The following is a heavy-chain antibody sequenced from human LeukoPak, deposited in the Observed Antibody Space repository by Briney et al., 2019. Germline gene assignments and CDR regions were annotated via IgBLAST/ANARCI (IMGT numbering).Heavy chain of an antibody. CDR1: GFSFSSYC. Sequence: PGRSLRLSCAASGFSFSSYCMHWVRQAPGKGLEWVSSIRFDGDFKHYGDSVKGRVAISRNNAETKVFLQMNNLRGEETGVYFCARSVYGSGSYMDVWGQGTTVIVSS. D-gene: IGHD3-10*01. V-gene: IGHV3-33*03. CDR3: ARSVYGSGSYMDV. CDR2: IRFDGDFK. J-gene: IGHJ6*02.